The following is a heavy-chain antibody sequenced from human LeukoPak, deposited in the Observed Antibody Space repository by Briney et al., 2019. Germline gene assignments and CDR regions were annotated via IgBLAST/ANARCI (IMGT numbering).Heavy chain of an antibody. CDR2: INHSGST. V-gene: IGHV4-34*01. J-gene: IGHJ4*02. D-gene: IGHD3-10*01. CDR1: GGSFSGYY. CDR3: ATGRSYGSGSLYFDY. Sequence: SETLSLTCAVYGGSFSGYYWSWIRQPPGKGLEWIGEINHSGSTNYNPSLKSRVTISVDTSKNQFSLKLSSVTAADTAVYYCATGRSYGSGSLYFDYWGQGTLVTVSS.